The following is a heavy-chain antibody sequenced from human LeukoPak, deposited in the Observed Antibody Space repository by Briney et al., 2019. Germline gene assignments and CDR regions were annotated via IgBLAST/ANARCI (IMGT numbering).Heavy chain of an antibody. J-gene: IGHJ2*01. CDR3: ARWEYQLLRFDL. V-gene: IGHV1-69*05. CDR2: IIPIFGTA. Sequence: GASVKVSCKASGGTFSSYAISWVRQAPGQGLEWMEGIIPIFGTANYAQKFQGRVTITTDESTSTAYMELSSLRSEDTAVYYCARWEYQLLRFDLWGRGTLVTVSS. CDR1: GGTFSSYA. D-gene: IGHD2-2*01.